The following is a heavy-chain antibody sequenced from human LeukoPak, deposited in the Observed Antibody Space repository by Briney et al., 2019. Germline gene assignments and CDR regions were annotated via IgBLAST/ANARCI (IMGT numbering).Heavy chain of an antibody. CDR3: ARFFGVTYYFDY. D-gene: IGHD3-16*01. J-gene: IGHJ4*02. CDR1: GFTFSSYG. V-gene: IGHV3-33*01. CDR2: IWYDGSNK. Sequence: GSLRLSCAASGFTFSSYGMHWVRQAPGKGLEWVAVIWYDGSNKYYADSVKGRFTISRDNSKNTLYLQMNSLRAEDTAVYYCARFFGVTYYFDYWGQGTLVTVSS.